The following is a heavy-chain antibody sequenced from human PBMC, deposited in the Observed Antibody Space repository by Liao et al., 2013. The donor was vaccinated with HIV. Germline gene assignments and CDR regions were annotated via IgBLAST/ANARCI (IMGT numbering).Heavy chain of an antibody. CDR2: MYYAGTT. J-gene: IGHJ4*02. CDR1: GGSMGSYY. CDR3: ARGYDFWSGSFRFDT. V-gene: IGHV4-59*12. D-gene: IGHD3-3*01. Sequence: QVHLQESGPGLVKSSETLSLTCSVSGGSMGSYYWSWIRQPPGKGLEYIGYMYYAGTTNYNPSLESRVTISVDTSQNQFSLSLTSVTAADTAVYFCARGYDFWSGSFRFDTWGQGTLVTVSS.